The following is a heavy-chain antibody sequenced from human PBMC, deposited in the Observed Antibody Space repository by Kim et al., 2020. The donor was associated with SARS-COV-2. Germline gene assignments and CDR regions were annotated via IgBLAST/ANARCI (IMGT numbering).Heavy chain of an antibody. V-gene: IGHV3-30*18. Sequence: GGSLRLSCAASGFTFSSYGMHWVRQAPGKGLEWVAVISYDGSNKYYADSVKGRFTISRDNSKNTLYLQMNSLRAEDTAVYYCAKTFGPYVVVTAIVDYWGQGTLVTVSS. J-gene: IGHJ4*02. CDR3: AKTFGPYVVVTAIVDY. CDR2: ISYDGSNK. D-gene: IGHD2-21*02. CDR1: GFTFSSYG.